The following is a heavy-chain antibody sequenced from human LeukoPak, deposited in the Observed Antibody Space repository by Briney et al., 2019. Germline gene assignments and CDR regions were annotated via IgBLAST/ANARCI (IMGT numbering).Heavy chain of an antibody. V-gene: IGHV1-18*04. CDR2: ISAYNGNT. Sequence: ASVKVSCKASGYTFTGYYMHWVRQAPGQGLEWMGWISAYNGNTNYAQKLQGRVTMTTDTSTSTAYMELRSLRYDDTAVYYCARDRYGVRSGSCDYWGQGTLVTVSS. CDR3: ARDRYGVRSGSCDY. J-gene: IGHJ4*02. CDR1: GYTFTGYY. D-gene: IGHD1-26*01.